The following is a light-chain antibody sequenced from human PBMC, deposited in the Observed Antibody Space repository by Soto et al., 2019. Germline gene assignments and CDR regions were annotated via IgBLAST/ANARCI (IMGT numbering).Light chain of an antibody. J-gene: IGKJ1*01. Sequence: EIVVTQSPATLSVSPGERVTLSCRASQSVSSGLSWYQQRPGQAPRRLISDTSTRAPGIAARFSGSGSETEFTLTISSLQSEDVAVYYCQHYVHWPPGTFGQGTTVEIK. CDR2: DTS. CDR3: QHYVHWPPGT. V-gene: IGKV3-15*01. CDR1: QSVSSG.